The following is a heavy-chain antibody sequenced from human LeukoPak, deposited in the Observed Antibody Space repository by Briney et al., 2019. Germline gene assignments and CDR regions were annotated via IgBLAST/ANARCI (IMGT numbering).Heavy chain of an antibody. V-gene: IGHV3-48*03. CDR3: ASSGWYPLFDY. CDR2: ISSSGSTI. D-gene: IGHD6-13*01. CDR1: EFTFVRYA. J-gene: IGHJ4*02. Sequence: GGSLRLSCAASEFTFVRYAMDWVRQAPGKGLEWVSYISSSGSTIYYADSVKGRFTISRDNAKNSLYLQMNSLRAEDTAVYYCASSGWYPLFDYWGQGTLVTVSS.